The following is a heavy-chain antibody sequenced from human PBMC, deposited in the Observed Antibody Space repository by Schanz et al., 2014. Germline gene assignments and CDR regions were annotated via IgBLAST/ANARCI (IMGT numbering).Heavy chain of an antibody. CDR3: TGVSMEFERGKSYYYDMDV. CDR1: GYTFTSYG. J-gene: IGHJ6*03. V-gene: IGHV1-18*01. CDR2: ISPYNGNT. Sequence: QVQLVQSGAEVKKPGASVKVSCKASGYTFTSYGISWVRQAPGQGLEWMGWISPYNGNTNYAQKLQGRGTMTADTTTSAAYMDLRSLRSDGTAVYYCTGVSMEFERGKSYYYDMDVWGRGTTVTVSS. D-gene: IGHD3-10*01.